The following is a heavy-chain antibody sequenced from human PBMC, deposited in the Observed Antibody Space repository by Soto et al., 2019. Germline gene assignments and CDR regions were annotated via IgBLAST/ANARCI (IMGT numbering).Heavy chain of an antibody. V-gene: IGHV3-30-3*01. CDR1: GFTFSSYA. CDR2: ISYDGSNK. CDR3: ARVMGMGNWDHYYYGMDV. Sequence: QVPLVESGGGVVQPGRSLRLSCAASGFTFSSYAMHWVRQAPGKGLEWVAVISYDGSNKYYADSVKGRFTISRDNSKNTLYLQMNSLRAEDTAVYYCARVMGMGNWDHYYYGMDVWGQGTTVTVSS. D-gene: IGHD7-27*01. J-gene: IGHJ6*02.